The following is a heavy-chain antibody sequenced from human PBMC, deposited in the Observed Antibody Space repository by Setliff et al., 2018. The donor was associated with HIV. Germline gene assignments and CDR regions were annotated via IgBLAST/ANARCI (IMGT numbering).Heavy chain of an antibody. CDR1: GYTFTTYY. CDR2: INPSDGST. Sequence: ASVKVSCKASGYTFTTYYIHWVRQAPGQGLEWMGIINPSDGSTSYAQRFQGRVTMTADTSTSTAYMELSSLRTDDTAVYYCARSYIAFLSTWYYGMDVWGQGTTVTSP. J-gene: IGHJ6*02. D-gene: IGHD5-18*01. CDR3: ARSYIAFLSTWYYGMDV. V-gene: IGHV1-46*01.